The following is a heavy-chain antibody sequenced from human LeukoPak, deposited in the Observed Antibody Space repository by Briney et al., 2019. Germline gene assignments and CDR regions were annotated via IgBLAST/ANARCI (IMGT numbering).Heavy chain of an antibody. Sequence: PSETLSLTCSVSSGSIISSSYYWGWIRQPPGKGLEWIGNLYYSGITYYNPSLKSRFTMSVDTSKNQFSLKLTSVTAADTAVYFCARAVAAATYYFDYWGQGTLVTVSS. CDR3: ARAVAAATYYFDY. V-gene: IGHV4-39*07. CDR1: SGSIISSSYY. J-gene: IGHJ4*02. CDR2: LYYSGIT. D-gene: IGHD6-13*01.